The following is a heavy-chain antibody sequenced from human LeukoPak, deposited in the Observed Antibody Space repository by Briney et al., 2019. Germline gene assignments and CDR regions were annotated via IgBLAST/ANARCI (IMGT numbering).Heavy chain of an antibody. Sequence: SETLSLTCTVCGGSICSYYWSWIRQPAGKGLEWIGRIYSSGRTNYNPSLKSRVTISVDKSKNQFSLKMTSVTLADTAVYYCARMVQGYSSVWPETGNNWFDHWGQGTLVTVSS. CDR3: ARMVQGYSSVWPETGNNWFDH. D-gene: IGHD6-19*01. CDR1: GGSICSYY. V-gene: IGHV4-4*07. CDR2: IYSSGRT. J-gene: IGHJ5*02.